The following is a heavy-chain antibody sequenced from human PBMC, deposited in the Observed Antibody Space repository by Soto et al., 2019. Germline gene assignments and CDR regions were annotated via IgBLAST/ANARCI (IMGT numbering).Heavy chain of an antibody. CDR1: GDTFTGDE. CDR3: ARVPRGSRYFYYLDV. Sequence: QVQLVQSGAEVKKPGASVKVSCKASGDTFTGDEITWVRQATGQGLEWMGWMNLNGGNTGYAQTFQGRVSMTGTPSISTAYMELSSLRSEDTAVYYCARVPRGSRYFYYLDVWGKGTTVIVSS. D-gene: IGHD3-16*01. CDR2: MNLNGGNT. V-gene: IGHV1-8*01. J-gene: IGHJ6*03.